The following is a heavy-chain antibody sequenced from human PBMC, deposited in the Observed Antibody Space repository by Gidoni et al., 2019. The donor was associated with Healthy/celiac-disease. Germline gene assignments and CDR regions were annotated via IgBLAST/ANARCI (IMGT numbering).Heavy chain of an antibody. V-gene: IGHV3-23*01. D-gene: IGHD3-16*02. CDR1: GFTFSSYA. Sequence: EVQLLESGGGLVQPGGSLSLSCDASGFTFSSYAMMWVRQAPGKGLGGVSAISGSGGSTYYADSVKGRFTISRDNSKNTLYLQRNSLRAEDTAVYYCAKNLRLGELSLLFFDYWGQGTLVTVSS. J-gene: IGHJ4*02. CDR3: AKNLRLGELSLLFFDY. CDR2: ISGSGGST.